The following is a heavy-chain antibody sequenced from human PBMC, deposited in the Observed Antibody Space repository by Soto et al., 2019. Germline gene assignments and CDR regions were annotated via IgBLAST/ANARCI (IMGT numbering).Heavy chain of an antibody. CDR3: ARQGWELLPNY. V-gene: IGHV1-46*01. Sequence: QVQLVQSGAEVKKPGASVKVSCKASGYTFTSYYMHWVRQALGQGLEWMGILKPSGGRTSYAQKFQGIVTMTRDTSTSTVYMELSSLRSEDTAVYSCARQGWELLPNYWGQGTLVTVSS. J-gene: IGHJ4*02. CDR1: GYTFTSYY. CDR2: LKPSGGRT. D-gene: IGHD1-26*01.